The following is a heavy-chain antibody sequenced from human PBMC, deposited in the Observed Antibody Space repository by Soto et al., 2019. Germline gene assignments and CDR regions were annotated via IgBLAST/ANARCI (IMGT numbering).Heavy chain of an antibody. CDR1: GFTFSIYA. V-gene: IGHV3-30-3*01. Sequence: PXGSLGLSCAASGFTFSIYAMHWVRQAPGKGLEWVAVISYDGSNEYYADSVKGRFTISRDNSKNTLYLQVNSLRAEDTAIYYCTRETMTIRLYFDYWGQGALVTVSS. CDR2: ISYDGSNE. D-gene: IGHD6-19*01. CDR3: TRETMTIRLYFDY. J-gene: IGHJ4*02.